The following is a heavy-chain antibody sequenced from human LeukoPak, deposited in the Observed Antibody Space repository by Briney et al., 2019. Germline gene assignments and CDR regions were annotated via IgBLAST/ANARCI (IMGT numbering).Heavy chain of an antibody. V-gene: IGHV4-39*01. J-gene: IGHJ6*03. CDR2: IYYSGST. D-gene: IGHD1-1*01. CDR3: ARRDTTGTTSYYYYYYMDV. Sequence: PSETLSLTCTVSGGSISSSSYYWGWISQPPGKGLEWIGSIYYSGSTYYNPSLKSRVTISVDTSKNQFSLKLSSVTAADTAVYYCARRDTTGTTSYYYYYYMDVWGKGTTVTVSS. CDR1: GGSISSSSYY.